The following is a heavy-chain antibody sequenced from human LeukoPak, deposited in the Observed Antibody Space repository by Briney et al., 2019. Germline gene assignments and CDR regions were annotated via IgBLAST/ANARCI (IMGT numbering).Heavy chain of an antibody. CDR1: GGSISSSSYY. D-gene: IGHD6-19*01. J-gene: IGHJ4*02. CDR2: VYYRGST. CDR3: ARAGIAVAGTGKFDY. V-gene: IGHV4-39*06. Sequence: SETLSLTCTVSGGSISSSSYYWGWIRQPPGKGLEWIGSVYYRGSTYYNPSLKSRVTISVDTSKNQFPLKLSSVTAADTAVYYCARAGIAVAGTGKFDYWGQGTLVTVSS.